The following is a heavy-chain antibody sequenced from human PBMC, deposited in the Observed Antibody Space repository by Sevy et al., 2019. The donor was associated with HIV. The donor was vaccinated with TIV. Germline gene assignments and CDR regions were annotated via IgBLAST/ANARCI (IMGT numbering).Heavy chain of an antibody. Sequence: GGSLRLSCAASGFTFSEAWMSWVRQAPGKGLEWVGRIKSKTDAATRDFAAPVRGRFSISRDDSANTVYLVMNNLKPEDTGVYYCAAGTGTSDFDYWGQGALVTVSS. J-gene: IGHJ4*02. CDR2: IKSKTDAATR. V-gene: IGHV3-15*01. CDR3: AAGTGTSDFDY. CDR1: GFTFSEAW. D-gene: IGHD1-7*01.